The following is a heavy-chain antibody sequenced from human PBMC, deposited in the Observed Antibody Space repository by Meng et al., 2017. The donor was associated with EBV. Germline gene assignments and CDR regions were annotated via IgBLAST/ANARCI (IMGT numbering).Heavy chain of an antibody. J-gene: IGHJ4*02. D-gene: IGHD1-26*01. CDR1: GYTFSSYY. V-gene: IGHV1-46*01. Sequence: VEVVQSGAEVKKPGAAVKVSCKASGYTFSSYYIHWVREAPGQGPEWMGMINPTGENTAYAQKFQGRVTMTRDMSTSSVYMELSSLRPDDTALYYCARAWGYTGNYYYFDYWGQGTLVTVSS. CDR3: ARAWGYTGNYYYFDY. CDR2: INPTGENT.